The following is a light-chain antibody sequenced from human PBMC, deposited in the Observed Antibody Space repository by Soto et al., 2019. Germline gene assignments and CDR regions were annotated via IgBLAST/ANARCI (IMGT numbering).Light chain of an antibody. Sequence: DIQMTQSPSSLSASVGDRVTITCQASQDISNYLNWYQQKPGKAPKLLIYDASNLETGVPSRFSGSGSGTDFTFTISSLQPEDIAIYYCQQSYSNPPTFGQGTKVEIK. CDR2: DAS. CDR3: QQSYSNPPT. V-gene: IGKV1-33*01. J-gene: IGKJ1*01. CDR1: QDISNY.